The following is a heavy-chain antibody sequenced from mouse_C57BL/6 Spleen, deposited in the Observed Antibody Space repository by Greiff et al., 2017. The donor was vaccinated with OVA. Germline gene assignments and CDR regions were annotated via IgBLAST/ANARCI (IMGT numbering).Heavy chain of an antibody. V-gene: IGHV1-76*01. D-gene: IGHD1-1*02. CDR3: ARRAGSFLFDY. J-gene: IGHJ2*01. CDR1: GYTFTDYY. CDR2: IYPGSGNT. Sequence: QVQLQQSGAELVRPGASVKLSCKASGYTFTDYYINWVKQRPGQGLEWIARIYPGSGNTYYNEKFKGKATLTAEKSSSTTYMQLSSLTSEDSAVYVCARRAGSFLFDYGGQGTTLTVSS.